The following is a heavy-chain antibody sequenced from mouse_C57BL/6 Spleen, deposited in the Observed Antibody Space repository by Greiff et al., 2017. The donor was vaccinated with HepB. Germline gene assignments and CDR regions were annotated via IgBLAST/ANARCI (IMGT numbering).Heavy chain of an antibody. V-gene: IGHV5-4*01. D-gene: IGHD2-4*01. Sequence: EVQVVESGGGLVKPGGSLKLSCAASGFTFSSYAMSWVRQTPEKRLEWVATISDGGSYTYYPDNVKGRFTISRDNAKNNLYLQMSHLKSEDTAMYYCARDRVIRGYFDVWGTGTTVTVSS. CDR2: ISDGGSYT. CDR3: ARDRVIRGYFDV. J-gene: IGHJ1*03. CDR1: GFTFSSYA.